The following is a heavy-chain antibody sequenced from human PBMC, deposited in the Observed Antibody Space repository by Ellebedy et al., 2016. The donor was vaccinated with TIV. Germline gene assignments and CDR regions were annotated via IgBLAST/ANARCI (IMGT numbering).Heavy chain of an antibody. CDR2: FDPEDGET. D-gene: IGHD1-26*01. J-gene: IGHJ4*02. CDR1: VYNLTELS. CDR3: ARDRRIVGATAGDY. V-gene: IGHV1-24*01. Sequence: ASVKVSCXVSVYNLTELSVHWVRQAPGKGREWMGGFDPEDGETIYAQKFQGRVTMTEDTSTDTAYMELSSLRSEDTAVYYCARDRRIVGATAGDYWGQGTLVTVSS.